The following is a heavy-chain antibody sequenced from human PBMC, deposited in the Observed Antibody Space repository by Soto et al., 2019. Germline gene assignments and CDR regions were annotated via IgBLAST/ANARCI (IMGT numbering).Heavy chain of an antibody. CDR1: GFTFSSYA. CDR2: ISGSGGST. V-gene: IGHV3-23*01. J-gene: IGHJ4*02. CDR3: AKGELGYCSSTSCLLGD. Sequence: PGGSLRLSCAASGFTFSSYAMSWVRQAPGKGLEWVSAISGSGGSTYYADSVKGRFTISRDNSKNTLYLQMNSLRAEDTAVYYCAKGELGYCSSTSCLLGDWGQGTLVTVSS. D-gene: IGHD2-2*01.